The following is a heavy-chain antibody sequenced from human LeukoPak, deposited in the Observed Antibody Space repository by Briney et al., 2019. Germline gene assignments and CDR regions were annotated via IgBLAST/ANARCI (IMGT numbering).Heavy chain of an antibody. D-gene: IGHD2-15*01. CDR3: ARGGCLSGSCYWDYYYYYMDV. V-gene: IGHV3-48*01. CDR2: ISSSSSTI. J-gene: IGHJ6*03. Sequence: GGSLRLSCAASGFTFSSYSMNWVRQAPGKGLEWVSYISSSSSTIYYADSVKGRFTISRDNAKNSLYLQMNSLRAEDTAVYYCARGGCLSGSCYWDYYYYYMDVWGKGTTVTVSS. CDR1: GFTFSSYS.